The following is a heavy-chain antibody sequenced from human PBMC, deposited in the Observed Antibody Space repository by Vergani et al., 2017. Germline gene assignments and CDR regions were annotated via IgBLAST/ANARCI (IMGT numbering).Heavy chain of an antibody. D-gene: IGHD2-15*01. J-gene: IGHJ4*02. V-gene: IGHV4-31*01. CDR1: GGSISSGGYY. Sequence: QVQLQESGPGLVKPSQTLSLTCTVSGGSISSGGYYWSWIRQRPGKGLEWIGYIYYSGSTYYNPSLKSQVTISVDTSKNQFSLKLSSVTAADTAVYYWARDSERRMLLHCFDYWGQGTLVTVSS. CDR2: IYYSGST. CDR3: ARDSERRMLLHCFDY.